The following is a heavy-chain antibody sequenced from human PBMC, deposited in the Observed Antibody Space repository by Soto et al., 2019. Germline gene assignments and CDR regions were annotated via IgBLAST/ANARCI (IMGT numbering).Heavy chain of an antibody. CDR2: IFPNGNT. J-gene: IGHJ2*01. Sequence: RRVRKKEGKGLEWIGRIFPNGNTDYSPSLKSRVTLSVDTSKNQISLNLTSVTAADMAVYYCAREGFLFPADDGIRVRSTVSAFLLHRSSDL. V-gene: IGHV4-4*07. CDR3: AREGFLFPADDGIRVRSTVSAFLLHRSSDL. D-gene: IGHD6-13*01.